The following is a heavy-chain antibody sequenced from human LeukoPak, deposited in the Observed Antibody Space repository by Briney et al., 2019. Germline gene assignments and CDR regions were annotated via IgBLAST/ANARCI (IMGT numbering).Heavy chain of an antibody. CDR3: ARGLTVTTRPGGY. J-gene: IGHJ4*02. D-gene: IGHD4-17*01. CDR1: GYTFTGYY. Sequence: ASVKVSCKASGYTFTGYYMHWVRQAPGQGLEWMGWINSNSGGTNYAQKFQGRVTMTRDTSISTAYMELSRLRSEDTAVYYCARGLTVTTRPGGYWGQGTLVTVSS. V-gene: IGHV1-2*02. CDR2: INSNSGGT.